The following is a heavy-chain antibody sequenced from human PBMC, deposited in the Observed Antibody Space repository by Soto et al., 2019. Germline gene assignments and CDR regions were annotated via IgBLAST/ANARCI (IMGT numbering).Heavy chain of an antibody. CDR2: IKSYRDGGTI. D-gene: IGHD6-13*01. V-gene: IGHV3-15*07. CDR3: STEHGDSSTWGLHS. Sequence: EVQLVESGGALVKPGGSLRLSCAASGFTFTNAWMNWVRQAPGKGLEWVVRIKSYRDGGTIDYAAPVKDRFSITRDDSKSMLYLEMNSLTTDDTAVYYCSTEHGDSSTWGLHSWGPGTLVTVS. CDR1: GFTFTNAW. J-gene: IGHJ4*02.